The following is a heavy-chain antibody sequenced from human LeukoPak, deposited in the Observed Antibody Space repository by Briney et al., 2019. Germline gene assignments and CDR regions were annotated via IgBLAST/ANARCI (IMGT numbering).Heavy chain of an antibody. V-gene: IGHV3-48*01. CDR2: ISSSSSTI. Sequence: GGSLRLSCAASGFTFSSYGMHWVRQAPGKGLEWVSYISSSSSTIYYADSVKGRLTISRDNAKNSLYLQMNSLRAEDTAVYYCARVEEYYDFWSGSLGYWGQGTLVTVSS. D-gene: IGHD3-3*01. CDR1: GFTFSSYG. J-gene: IGHJ4*02. CDR3: ARVEEYYDFWSGSLGY.